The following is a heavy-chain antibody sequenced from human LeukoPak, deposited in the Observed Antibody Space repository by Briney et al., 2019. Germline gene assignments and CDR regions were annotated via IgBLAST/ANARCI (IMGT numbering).Heavy chain of an antibody. CDR1: GGSISSYY. Sequence: PSETLSLTCTVSGGSISSYYWSWIRQPPGKGLEWIGYIYYSGSTNYNPSLKSRVTISVDTSKNQFSLKLSSVTAADTAVYYCARVRLTTVTSNIGPYYYYYGMDVWGQGTTVTVSS. V-gene: IGHV4-59*01. CDR2: IYYSGST. CDR3: ARVRLTTVTSNIGPYYYYYGMDV. D-gene: IGHD4-17*01. J-gene: IGHJ6*02.